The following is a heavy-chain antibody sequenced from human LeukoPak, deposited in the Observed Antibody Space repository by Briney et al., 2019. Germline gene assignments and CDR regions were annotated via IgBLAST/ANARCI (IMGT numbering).Heavy chain of an antibody. CDR2: IIPILGIA. CDR3: ARADFWSGYSYLFQNWFDP. D-gene: IGHD3-3*01. J-gene: IGHJ5*02. Sequence: VASVKVSCKASGGTFSSYAISWVRQAPGQGLEWMGRIIPILGIANYAQKFQGRVTITADKSTSTAYMELSSLRSEDTAVYYCARADFWSGYSYLFQNWFDPWGQGTLVTVSS. V-gene: IGHV1-69*04. CDR1: GGTFSSYA.